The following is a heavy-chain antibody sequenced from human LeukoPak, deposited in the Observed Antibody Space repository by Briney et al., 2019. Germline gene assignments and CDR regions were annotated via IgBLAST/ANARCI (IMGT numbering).Heavy chain of an antibody. CDR1: GGSISSGGYS. CDR3: ARELIAAAVYFDS. Sequence: SETLSLTCAVSGGSISSGGYSWSWIRQPPGKGLEWIAYIYHSGNTYYNPSLKSRVTMSIDTSKNQFSLKLTSVTAADTAVYYCARELIAAAVYFDSWGQGTLVTVSS. J-gene: IGHJ4*02. D-gene: IGHD6-13*01. CDR2: IYHSGNT. V-gene: IGHV4-30-2*05.